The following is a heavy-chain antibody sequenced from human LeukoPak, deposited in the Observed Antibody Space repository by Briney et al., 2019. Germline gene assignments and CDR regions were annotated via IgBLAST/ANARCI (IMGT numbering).Heavy chain of an antibody. J-gene: IGHJ4*02. CDR1: GDSVTSTY. D-gene: IGHD2-8*02. CDR2: GHHSESS. Sequence: SETLSLTCSVSGDSVTSTYWSWIRQPPGKGLEWIAYGHHSESSNYDPSFRSRVIIPVDTSRNQFSLRLSSVTAADTAIYYCARESAGSLHDSTAAFHYWGQGILVIVSS. V-gene: IGHV4-59*02. CDR3: ARESAGSLHDSTAAFHY.